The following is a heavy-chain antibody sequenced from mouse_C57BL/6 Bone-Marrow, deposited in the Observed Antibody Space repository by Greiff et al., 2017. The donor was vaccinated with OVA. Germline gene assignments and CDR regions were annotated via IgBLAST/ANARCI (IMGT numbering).Heavy chain of an antibody. CDR3: ARREGLPLYAMDY. V-gene: IGHV1-66*01. CDR1: GYSFTSYY. Sequence: QVQLQQSGPELVKPGASVKISCKASGYSFTSYYIHWVKQRPGQGLEWIGWIYPGSGNTKYNEKFKGKATLTADTSSSTAYMQLSSLTSEDSAVYYCARREGLPLYAMDYWGQGTSVTVSS. CDR2: IYPGSGNT. D-gene: IGHD2-4*01. J-gene: IGHJ4*01.